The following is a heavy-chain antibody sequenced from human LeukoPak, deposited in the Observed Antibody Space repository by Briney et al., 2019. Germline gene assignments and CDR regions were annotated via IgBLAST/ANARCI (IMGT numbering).Heavy chain of an antibody. Sequence: GGSLRLSCEASGFTFSIYDMYWVRQAPGKGLECVAIISRNSGDYTLYAASVKGRFTISRDNAKNSLYLQMNSLRAEDTAVYYCARELYYYDSSGYYPDDYWGQGTLVTVSS. J-gene: IGHJ4*02. D-gene: IGHD3-22*01. CDR2: ISRNSGDYT. CDR1: GFTFSIYD. CDR3: ARELYYYDSSGYYPDDY. V-gene: IGHV3-21*01.